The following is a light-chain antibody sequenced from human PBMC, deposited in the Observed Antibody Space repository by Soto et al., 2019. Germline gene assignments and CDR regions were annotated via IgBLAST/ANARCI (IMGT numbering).Light chain of an antibody. CDR3: QIWDSSGTYV. V-gene: IGLV3-9*01. CDR1: NIGSKS. Sequence: SYELTQPRSVSVALGQTAKITCVGDNIGSKSVHWYQQKTGQGPVLVIYRDSNRPSGIPERFSGSNSANTATLTINRAQAGDEGAYFCQIWDSSGTYVFGAGTKVTVL. J-gene: IGLJ1*01. CDR2: RDS.